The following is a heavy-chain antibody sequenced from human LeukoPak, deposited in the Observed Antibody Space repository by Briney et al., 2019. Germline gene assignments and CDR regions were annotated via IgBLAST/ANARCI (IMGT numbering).Heavy chain of an antibody. J-gene: IGHJ4*02. D-gene: IGHD3-10*01. Sequence: QPGGSLRLSCAASGFTFSSYWMHWVRQAPGKGLVWVSRINSDGSSTSYADSVKGRFTISRDNAKNTLYLQMNSLRAEDTAVYYCARELDGSGSYYKTWVAGFDYWGQGTLVTVSS. CDR2: INSDGSST. CDR3: ARELDGSGSYYKTWVAGFDY. V-gene: IGHV3-74*01. CDR1: GFTFSSYW.